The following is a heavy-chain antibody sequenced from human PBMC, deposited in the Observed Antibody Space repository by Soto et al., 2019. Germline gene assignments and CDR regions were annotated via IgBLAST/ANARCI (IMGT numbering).Heavy chain of an antibody. D-gene: IGHD2-21*01. V-gene: IGHV1-69*02. Sequence: QVQLVQSGAELKKPGSSVKVSCEASGGSFTSYSFTWVRQAPGQGLEWMGRIIPIQGKANYALKFQDRVTITADRSTSIVYMELTSLRPEDTAVYFCAKSLLFVDHGYMDVWGKGTTVTVSS. CDR3: AKSLLFVDHGYMDV. J-gene: IGHJ6*03. CDR1: GGSFTSYS. CDR2: IIPIQGKA.